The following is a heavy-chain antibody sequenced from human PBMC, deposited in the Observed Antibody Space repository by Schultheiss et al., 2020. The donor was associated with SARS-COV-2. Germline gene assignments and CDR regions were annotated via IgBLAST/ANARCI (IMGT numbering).Heavy chain of an antibody. CDR1: GFTFSSYA. Sequence: GGSLRLSCAASGFTFSSYAMHWVRQAPGKGLEWVAVIWYDGSNKYYADSVKGRFTISRDNSKNTLYLQMNSLRAEDTAVYYCAKRRDSSDYGDFDCWGQGTLVTVSS. D-gene: IGHD3-22*01. CDR3: AKRRDSSDYGDFDC. J-gene: IGHJ4*02. CDR2: IWYDGSNK. V-gene: IGHV3-33*06.